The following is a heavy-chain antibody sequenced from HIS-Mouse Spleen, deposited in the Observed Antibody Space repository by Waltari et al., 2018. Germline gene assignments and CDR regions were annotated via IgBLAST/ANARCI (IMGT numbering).Heavy chain of an antibody. CDR1: GGSISSSSYY. CDR2: IYYIGST. V-gene: IGHV4-39*07. CDR3: AREIPYSSSWYDWYFDL. D-gene: IGHD6-13*01. Sequence: QLQLQESGPGLVKPSETLSLTCTVSGGSISSSSYYWGWIRQPPGKGLEWIGSIYYIGSTYYNPSLKSRVTISVDTSKNQFSRKLSSVTAADTAVYYCAREIPYSSSWYDWYFDLWGRGTLVTVSS. J-gene: IGHJ2*01.